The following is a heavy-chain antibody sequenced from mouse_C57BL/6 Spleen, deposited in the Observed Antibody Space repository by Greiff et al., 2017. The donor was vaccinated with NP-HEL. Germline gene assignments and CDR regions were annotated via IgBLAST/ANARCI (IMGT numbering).Heavy chain of an antibody. J-gene: IGHJ1*03. CDR3: ARTYSNYVGYFDV. CDR1: GFTFSDYG. V-gene: IGHV5-17*01. Sequence: EVKLMESGGGLVKPGGSLKLSCAASGFTFSDYGMHWVRQAPEKGLEWVAYISSGSSTIYYADTVKGRFTISRDNAKNTLFLQMTSLRSEDTAMYYCARTYSNYVGYFDVWGTGTTVTVSS. D-gene: IGHD2-5*01. CDR2: ISSGSSTI.